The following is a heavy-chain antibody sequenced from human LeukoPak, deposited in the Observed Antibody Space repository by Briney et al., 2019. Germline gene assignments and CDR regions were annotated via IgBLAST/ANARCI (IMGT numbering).Heavy chain of an antibody. CDR3: ARPGRRDGFWGFDY. Sequence: PSETLSLTCTVSGGSISSSSYYWGWIRQPPGKGLEWIGSIYYSGSTYYNPSLKSRVTISVDTSKNQFSLKLSSVTAADTAVYYCARPGRRDGFWGFDYWGQGTLVTVSS. J-gene: IGHJ4*02. V-gene: IGHV4-39*01. CDR1: GGSISSSSYY. CDR2: IYYSGST. D-gene: IGHD5-24*01.